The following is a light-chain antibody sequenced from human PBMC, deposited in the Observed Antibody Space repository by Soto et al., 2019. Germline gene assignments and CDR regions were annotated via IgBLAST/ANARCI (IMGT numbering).Light chain of an antibody. V-gene: IGLV2-14*01. CDR2: EVT. CDR1: SSDVGAYNF. J-gene: IGLJ1*01. CDR3: SSYTTSAPYV. Sequence: QSALTQPASVSGSPGQSITISCTGTSSDVGAYNFVSWYQHYPGRAPKLIIYEVTIRPSGVSNRFSGSKSGNTASLTISGLQAEDEADYYCSSYTTSAPYVFGSGTKVTVL.